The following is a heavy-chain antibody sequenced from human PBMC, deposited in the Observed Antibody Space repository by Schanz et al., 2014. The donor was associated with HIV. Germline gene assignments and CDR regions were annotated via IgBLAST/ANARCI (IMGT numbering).Heavy chain of an antibody. J-gene: IGHJ6*02. Sequence: QVQLVESGGGVVQPGQSLRLSCAASGFSFSSYGMHWVRQAPGKGPAWVAVIWFDGSNKYYADSGMGRFTISRDNSKKTLYLQMNSLRAGDTAVYYCARTEFPYSSSSDYAYGMDVWGQGTTVTVSS. D-gene: IGHD6-6*01. CDR2: IWFDGSNK. V-gene: IGHV3-33*08. CDR1: GFSFSSYG. CDR3: ARTEFPYSSSSDYAYGMDV.